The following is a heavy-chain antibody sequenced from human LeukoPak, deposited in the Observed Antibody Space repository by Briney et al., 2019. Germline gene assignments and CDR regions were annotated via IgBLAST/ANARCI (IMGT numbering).Heavy chain of an antibody. D-gene: IGHD3-22*01. V-gene: IGHV3-9*01. Sequence: GGSLRLSCAASGFTFDDYAMYWVRQAPGKGLEWVSGISWNSGSIGYADSVKGRFTISRDNAKNSLYLQMNSLRAEDTAVYYCARDQYYDSSGYCGYWGQGTLVTVSS. J-gene: IGHJ4*02. CDR3: ARDQYYDSSGYCGY. CDR1: GFTFDDYA. CDR2: ISWNSGSI.